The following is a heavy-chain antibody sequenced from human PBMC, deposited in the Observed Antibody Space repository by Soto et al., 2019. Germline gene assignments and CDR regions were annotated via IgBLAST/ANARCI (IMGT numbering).Heavy chain of an antibody. CDR1: GGSISGYY. CDR3: ARHSNEYRKALDS. V-gene: IGHV4-59*08. D-gene: IGHD5-18*01. Sequence: QLQLQESGPGLVKPSETLSLTCPVSGGSISGYYWSWLRQPPGKGLEWIAFIHYTGSSNSNPSLKRRVTISVDTSKNQFSLKFSSVTAADTAVYYCARHSNEYRKALDSWGQGTLVTVSS. CDR2: IHYTGSS. J-gene: IGHJ5*02.